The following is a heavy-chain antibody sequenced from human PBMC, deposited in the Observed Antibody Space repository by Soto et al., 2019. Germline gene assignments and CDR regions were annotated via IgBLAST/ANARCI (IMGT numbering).Heavy chain of an antibody. CDR2: ISNDGSSI. CDR1: GFTFSSYW. V-gene: IGHV3-74*01. Sequence: EVQLVESGGGLVQPGGSLRLSCVASGFTFSSYWMHWVRQAPGKGLVWVSSISNDGSSISYADPVKGRFTISRDNAKNTLYLQMNSLRAEYTAVYYCARLPNKSPQNWGQGTLVIFSP. J-gene: IGHJ1*01. CDR3: ARLPNKSPQN.